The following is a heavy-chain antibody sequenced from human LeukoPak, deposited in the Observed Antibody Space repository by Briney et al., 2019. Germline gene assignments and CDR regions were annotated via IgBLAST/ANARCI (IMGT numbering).Heavy chain of an antibody. CDR2: ISSSGSTI. J-gene: IGHJ6*04. D-gene: IGHD3-10*02. CDR1: GGSSSDYF. V-gene: IGHV3-11*04. Sequence: LSLTCAVYGGSSSDYFWSWVRQAPGKGLEWVSYISSSGSTIYYADSVKGRFTISRDNAKNSLYLQMNSLRAEDTAVYYCAELGITMIGGVWGKGTTVTISS. CDR3: AELGITMIGGV.